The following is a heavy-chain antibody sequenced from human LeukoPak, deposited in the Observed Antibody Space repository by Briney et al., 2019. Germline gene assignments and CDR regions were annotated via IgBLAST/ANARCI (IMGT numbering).Heavy chain of an antibody. V-gene: IGHV4-34*01. CDR1: GGSFSGYY. J-gene: IGHJ6*02. Sequence: PSETLSLTCAVYGGSFSGYYWSWIRQPPGKGLEWIGEINHSGSTNYNPSLKSRVTISVDTSKNQFSLKLSSVTAADTAVYYCARGRAGYYGMDVWGQGTTVTVSS. CDR3: ARGRAGYYGMDV. CDR2: INHSGST.